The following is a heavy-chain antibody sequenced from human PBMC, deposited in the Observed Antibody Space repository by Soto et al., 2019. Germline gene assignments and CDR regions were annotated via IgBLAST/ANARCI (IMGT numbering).Heavy chain of an antibody. J-gene: IGHJ6*02. V-gene: IGHV4-59*01. Sequence: SETLSLTCTVSGGSISSYYWSWIRQPPGKGLEWIGYIYYSGSTNYNPSLKSRVTISVDTSKNQFSLKLSSVTAADTAVYYCARDIIGTNYYYYGMHVWGQGTTGTVFS. CDR3: ARDIIGTNYYYYGMHV. CDR2: IYYSGST. CDR1: GGSISSYY. D-gene: IGHD2-8*01.